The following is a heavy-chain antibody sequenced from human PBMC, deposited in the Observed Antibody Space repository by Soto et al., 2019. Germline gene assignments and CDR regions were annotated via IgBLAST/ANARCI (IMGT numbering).Heavy chain of an antibody. CDR2: MNPNSGNT. CDR3: ARLYYDFWSGSYGMDV. V-gene: IGHV1-8*01. J-gene: IGHJ6*02. Sequence: ASLKVSCKASGYTFTSYDINWVRQDIGQGLEWMGWMNPNSGNTGYAQKFQGRVTMTRNTSISTAYMELSSLRSEDTAVYYCARLYYDFWSGSYGMDVWGQGTTVTVSS. D-gene: IGHD3-3*01. CDR1: GYTFTSYD.